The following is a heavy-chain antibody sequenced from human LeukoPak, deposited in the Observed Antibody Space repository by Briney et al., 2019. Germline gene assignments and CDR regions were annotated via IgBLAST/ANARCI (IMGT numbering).Heavy chain of an antibody. V-gene: IGHV3-23*01. CDR2: ISGSGGNT. CDR1: GFTFSSYA. CDR3: ARESPQLSSFDY. Sequence: GGSLRLSCAASGFTFSSYATNWVRQAPGKGLEWVSAISGSGGNTYYADSVKGRFTISRDNAKNSLYLQMNSLRAEDTAVYYCARESPQLSSFDYWGQGTLVTVSS. J-gene: IGHJ4*02. D-gene: IGHD2-2*01.